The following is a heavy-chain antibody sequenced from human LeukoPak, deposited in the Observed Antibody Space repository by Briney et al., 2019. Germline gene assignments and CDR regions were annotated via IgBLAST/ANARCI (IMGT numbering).Heavy chain of an antibody. CDR2: IIPIFGTA. CDR1: GGTFSSCA. CDR3: ARSGDTASWGYYYYYYMDV. J-gene: IGHJ6*03. V-gene: IGHV1-69*13. D-gene: IGHD5-18*01. Sequence: SVKVSCKASGGTFSSCAISWVRQAPGQGLEWMGGIIPIFGTANYAQKFQGRVTITADESTSTAYMELSSLRSEDTAVYYCARSGDTASWGYYYYYYMDVWGKGTTVTVSS.